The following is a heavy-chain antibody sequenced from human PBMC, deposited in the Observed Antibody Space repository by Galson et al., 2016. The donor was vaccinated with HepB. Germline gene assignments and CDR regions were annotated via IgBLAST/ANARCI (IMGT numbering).Heavy chain of an antibody. J-gene: IGHJ6*02. CDR2: VYHSGTT. V-gene: IGHV4-34*01. CDR3: SRGRRVKSISRGGRRIRRHSYGMDV. D-gene: IGHD2/OR15-2a*01. Sequence: SETLSLTCAVNGASLSENFWIWVRQPPEKGLEWIGEVYHSGTTNYNPSLQSRVSISVDTSKSQISLKLNSVTAAVTAVYFCSRGRRVKSISRGGRRIRRHSYGMDVWGQGTTVIVSS. CDR1: GASLSENF.